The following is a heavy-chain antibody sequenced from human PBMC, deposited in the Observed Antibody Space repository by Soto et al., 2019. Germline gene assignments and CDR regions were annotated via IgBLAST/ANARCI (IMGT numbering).Heavy chain of an antibody. CDR2: IIPIFGTA. J-gene: IGHJ5*02. CDR3: ARHTVTTGWFDP. CDR1: GGTFSSYA. V-gene: IGHV1-69*12. D-gene: IGHD4-17*01. Sequence: QVQLVQSGAEVKKPGSSVKVSCKASGGTFSSYAISWVRQAPGQGLEWMGGIIPIFGTANYAQKFQGRVTIAAVXSTSTAYMELSSLRSEDTAVYYCARHTVTTGWFDPWGQGTLVTVSS.